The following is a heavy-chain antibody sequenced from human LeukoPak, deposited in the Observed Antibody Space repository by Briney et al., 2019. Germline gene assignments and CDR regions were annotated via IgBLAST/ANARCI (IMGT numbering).Heavy chain of an antibody. CDR2: INPDDKSA. D-gene: IGHD2/OR15-2a*01. J-gene: IGHJ3*02. V-gene: IGHV3-74*01. CDR3: LTIVETTFDAFDI. Sequence: GGSLRLTCAASGFTFSKYWLHWLRQAPGKGLVWVSRINPDDKSASYADSVKGRFTIARDDARKTLYLQMNSLRAEDTAVYYCLTIVETTFDAFDIWGQGTMVTVSS. CDR1: GFTFSKYW.